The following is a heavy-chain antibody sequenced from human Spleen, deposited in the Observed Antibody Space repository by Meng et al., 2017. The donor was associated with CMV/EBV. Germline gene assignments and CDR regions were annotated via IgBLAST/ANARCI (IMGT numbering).Heavy chain of an antibody. D-gene: IGHD1-1*01. CDR3: ARDWIPRANWNGGVYFDY. Sequence: ASVKVSCKASGYTFTSYGISWVRQAPGQGLEWMGWISAYNGNTNHAQKLQGRVTMTTDTSTSTAYMELRSLRSDDTAVYYCARDWIPRANWNGGVYFDYWGQGTLVTVSS. J-gene: IGHJ4*02. CDR1: GYTFTSYG. V-gene: IGHV1-18*01. CDR2: ISAYNGNT.